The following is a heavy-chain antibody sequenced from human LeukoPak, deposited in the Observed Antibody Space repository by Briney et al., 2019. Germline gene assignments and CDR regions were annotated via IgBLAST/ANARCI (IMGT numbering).Heavy chain of an antibody. Sequence: SETLSLTCTVSGGSISSSSYYWGWIRQPPGKGLEWIGSICYSGSTYYNPSRKSRVTISVDTSKNQFSLQLSSVTAADTAVYYCARPKAADGSGSYYRYYYYLDVWGKGTTVTISS. CDR1: GGSISSSSYY. D-gene: IGHD3-10*01. J-gene: IGHJ6*03. V-gene: IGHV4-39*01. CDR2: ICYSGST. CDR3: ARPKAADGSGSYYRYYYYLDV.